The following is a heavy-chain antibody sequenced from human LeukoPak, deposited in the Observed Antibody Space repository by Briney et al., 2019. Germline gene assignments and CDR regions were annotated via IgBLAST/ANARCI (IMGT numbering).Heavy chain of an antibody. J-gene: IGHJ4*02. CDR3: AREFSSSWFDY. D-gene: IGHD3-22*01. V-gene: IGHV1-2*04. Sequence: ASVQVSCKASGYTFTGHYMHWVRQAPGQGLEWMGWINSNTGGTDYAQNFQGWVRMTRDTSISTVYMELSRLRSDDTAVYYCAREFSSSWFDYWGQGTLVTVSS. CDR2: INSNTGGT. CDR1: GYTFTGHY.